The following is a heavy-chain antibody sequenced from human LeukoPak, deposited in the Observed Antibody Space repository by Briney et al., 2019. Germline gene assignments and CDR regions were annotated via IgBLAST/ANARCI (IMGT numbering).Heavy chain of an antibody. CDR3: ARKYYDLSDY. J-gene: IGHJ4*02. CDR2: INPSGGST. V-gene: IGHV1-46*01. CDR1: GYTFTNYY. Sequence: ASVKVSCKASGYTFTNYYMHWVRQATGQGLEWMGLINPSGGSTSYAQKFQGRVTMTRDTSTSTVYMELNSLRSEDTAVYYCARKYYDLSDYWGQGTLVTVSS. D-gene: IGHD3-3*01.